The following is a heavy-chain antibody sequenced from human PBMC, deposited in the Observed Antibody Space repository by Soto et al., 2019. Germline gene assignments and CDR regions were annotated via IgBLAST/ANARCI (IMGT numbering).Heavy chain of an antibody. J-gene: IGHJ5*02. CDR2: ISWNSGTI. CDR1: GFTFNDYA. V-gene: IGHV3-9*01. CDR3: AKAPYSAYDNSGDNWFDP. D-gene: IGHD5-12*01. Sequence: EVQLVESGGGLVQPGRSLRLSCAASGFTFNDYAMHWVRQAPGRGLEWVSGISWNSGTIGYADSVKGRFTISRDNAKNSLYLQMKGLRAEDTALYYCAKAPYSAYDNSGDNWFDPWGQGTLVTVSS.